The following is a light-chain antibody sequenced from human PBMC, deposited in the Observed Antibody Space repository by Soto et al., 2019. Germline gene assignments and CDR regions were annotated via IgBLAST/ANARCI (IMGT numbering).Light chain of an antibody. CDR2: GAS. J-gene: IGKJ1*01. CDR3: QQYGSSPET. CDR1: QSVSSSY. Sequence: EIVLTQSPGTLSLSPGERATLSCRASQSVSSSYLAWYQQTPGQAPRLLIYGASNRATGIPDRFSGSGSGTDFTLTISRLEPEDFAVYYCQQYGSSPETFGQGTKVEIK. V-gene: IGKV3-20*01.